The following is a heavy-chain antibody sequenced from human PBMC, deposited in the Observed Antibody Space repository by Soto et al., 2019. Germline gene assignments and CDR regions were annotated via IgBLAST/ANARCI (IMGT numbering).Heavy chain of an antibody. CDR3: ARGDCSGGSCYSVDI. V-gene: IGHV4-4*02. Sequence: QVQLQESGPGLVKPSGTLSLTCAVSGGSISSINWWSWVRQPPGKGLEWIGEIYHSGSTNYNPSLQSRVTISVDKSKNQFSLKSSSVTAADTAVYYGARGDCSGGSCYSVDIWGQGTMVTVSS. CDR2: IYHSGST. CDR1: GGSISSINW. J-gene: IGHJ3*02. D-gene: IGHD2-15*01.